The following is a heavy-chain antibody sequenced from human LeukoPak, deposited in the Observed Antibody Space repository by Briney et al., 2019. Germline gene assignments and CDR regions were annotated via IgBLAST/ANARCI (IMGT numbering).Heavy chain of an antibody. Sequence: GGSLRLSCAASGFTFSSYWMHWVRQAPGKGLVWVSRINSDGSSTSYADSVKGRFTISRDNAKNTLYLQMNSLRAEDTAVYYCARAMGFWSGYHYFDYWGQGTLVTVSS. CDR2: INSDGSST. V-gene: IGHV3-74*01. D-gene: IGHD3-3*01. CDR1: GFTFSSYW. J-gene: IGHJ4*02. CDR3: ARAMGFWSGYHYFDY.